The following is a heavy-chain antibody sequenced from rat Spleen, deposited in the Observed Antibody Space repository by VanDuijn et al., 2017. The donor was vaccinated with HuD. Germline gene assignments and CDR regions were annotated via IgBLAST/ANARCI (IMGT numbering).Heavy chain of an antibody. CDR3: ASQYYYDGYYRDY. Sequence: QVQLKESGPGLVQPSQTLSLTCTVSGFSLTSYTVSWVRQPPGKGLEWIAAISSGGSTYYNSALKSRLSISRDTSKSQVFLKINNLQTEDTAMYFCASQYYYDGYYRDYWGQGVMVTVSS. J-gene: IGHJ2*01. CDR2: ISSGGST. D-gene: IGHD1-12*03. V-gene: IGHV2-6*01. CDR1: GFSLTSYT.